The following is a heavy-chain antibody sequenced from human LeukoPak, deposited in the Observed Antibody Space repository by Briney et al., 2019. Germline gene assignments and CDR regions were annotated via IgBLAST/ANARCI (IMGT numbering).Heavy chain of an antibody. CDR2: INGSGGNT. D-gene: IGHD3-9*01. J-gene: IGHJ4*02. Sequence: PGGSLRLSRAASGFTFSNYAMSWVRQAPGQGLEWVSAINGSGGNTYYAVSVTGRFTISRDNYKNTVFLQMNSLRAEDTAVYYCAKWGDYDVLTGYYVSDYWGQGTLVTVSS. V-gene: IGHV3-23*01. CDR1: GFTFSNYA. CDR3: AKWGDYDVLTGYYVSDY.